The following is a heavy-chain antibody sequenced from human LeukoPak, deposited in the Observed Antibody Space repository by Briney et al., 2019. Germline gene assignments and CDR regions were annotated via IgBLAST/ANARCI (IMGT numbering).Heavy chain of an antibody. J-gene: IGHJ4*02. CDR2: ISGYNGNT. Sequence: GASVKVSCKSSGYTFTSYGINRVRQAPGQGLEWMAWISGYNGNTNYAQKFQGRVIMTTDTSTTTAYMEVRSLTSDDTAVYYCARYTGSGSHFDFWGQGTLVTVSS. V-gene: IGHV1-18*01. CDR1: GYTFTSYG. CDR3: ARYTGSGSHFDF. D-gene: IGHD3-10*01.